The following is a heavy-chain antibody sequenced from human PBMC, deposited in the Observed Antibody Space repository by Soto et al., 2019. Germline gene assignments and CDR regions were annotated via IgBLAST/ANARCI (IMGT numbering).Heavy chain of an antibody. CDR3: ARDRIGIVVVPAARYYYYGMDV. V-gene: IGHV1-69*01. Sequence: QVQLVQSGAEVKKPGSSVKVSCKASGGTFSSYAISWVRQAPGQGLEWMGGIIPICGTANYAQKFQGRVTITADESTSTAYMELSSLRSEDTAVYYCARDRIGIVVVPAARYYYYGMDVWGQGTTVTVSS. CDR1: GGTFSSYA. CDR2: IIPICGTA. D-gene: IGHD2-2*01. J-gene: IGHJ6*02.